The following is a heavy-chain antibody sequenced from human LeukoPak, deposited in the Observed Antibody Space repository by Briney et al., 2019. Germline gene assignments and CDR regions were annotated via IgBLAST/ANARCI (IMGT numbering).Heavy chain of an antibody. V-gene: IGHV3-74*01. CDR3: AKGGSSSPRSTFDY. Sequence: GRSLRLSCAASGFTFSSYWMHWVRQAPGKGLVWVSHINGDGSTTSYADSVKGRFTISRDNAKNTVYLQMNSLRAEDTAVYYCAKGGSSSPRSTFDYWGQGTPLTVSS. CDR2: INGDGSTT. J-gene: IGHJ4*02. CDR1: GFTFSSYW. D-gene: IGHD6-13*01.